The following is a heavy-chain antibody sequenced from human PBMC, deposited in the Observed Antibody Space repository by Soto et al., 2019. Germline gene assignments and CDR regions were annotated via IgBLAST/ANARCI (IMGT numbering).Heavy chain of an antibody. J-gene: IGHJ5*02. CDR2: ISGFDGDR. CDR1: GYTFTDFG. Sequence: ASVKVSCKASGYTFTDFGISWVRQAPGQGLEWMGWISGFDGDRNYAQKFQGRVTLTTDTSATTAYMELRSLTSDDTAVYYCAGLPAGEGNWFDPWGQGTLVTVSS. CDR3: AGLPAGEGNWFDP. D-gene: IGHD2-2*01. V-gene: IGHV1-18*01.